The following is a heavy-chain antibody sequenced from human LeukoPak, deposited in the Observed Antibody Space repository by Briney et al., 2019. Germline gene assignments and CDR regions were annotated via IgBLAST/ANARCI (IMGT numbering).Heavy chain of an antibody. CDR2: ISYHGIDK. CDR1: GFTFSSYA. V-gene: IGHV3-30-3*01. CDR3: ARAGEDVVLGPAPVGGSPYNWFDP. Sequence: GGSLRLSCAASGFTFSSYAMSWVRQAPGKGLEWVAVISYHGIDKYYADSVKGRFTISRDNSKNALYLQMNSLRPEDTAVYYCARAGEDVVLGPAPVGGSPYNWFDPWGQGTLVTVSS. D-gene: IGHD2-2*01. J-gene: IGHJ5*02.